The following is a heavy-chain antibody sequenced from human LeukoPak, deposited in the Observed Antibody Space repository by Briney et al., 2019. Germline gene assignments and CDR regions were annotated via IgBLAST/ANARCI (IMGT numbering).Heavy chain of an antibody. CDR2: ISSSGSTI. D-gene: IGHD2-2*01. CDR3: AREIVVVPAPNRRGYYFDY. Sequence: PGGSLRLSCAASGFTFSDYYMSWIRQAPGKGLEWVPYISSSGSTIYYADSVKGRFTTSRDNAKNSLYLQMNSLRAEDTAVYYCAREIVVVPAPNRRGYYFDYWGQGTLVTVSS. V-gene: IGHV3-11*04. J-gene: IGHJ4*02. CDR1: GFTFSDYY.